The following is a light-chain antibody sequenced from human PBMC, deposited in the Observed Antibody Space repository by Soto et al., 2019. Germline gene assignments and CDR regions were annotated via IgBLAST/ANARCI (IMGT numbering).Light chain of an antibody. CDR3: QQRSTWPRFT. CDR1: QSVSDF. V-gene: IGKV3-11*01. Sequence: EIVLTQSPGTLSLFPGERATLSCRASQSVSDFLAWYQQKPGQAPRLLIYDAAKRAPGIPARFSGSGSGTDFTLTISSLEPEDSAVHYCQQRSTWPRFTFGPVTK. J-gene: IGKJ3*01. CDR2: DAA.